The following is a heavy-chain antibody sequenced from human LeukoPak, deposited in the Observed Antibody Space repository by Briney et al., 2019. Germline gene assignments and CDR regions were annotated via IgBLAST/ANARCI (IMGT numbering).Heavy chain of an antibody. D-gene: IGHD3-10*01. CDR2: IYSGGST. J-gene: IGHJ4*02. CDR1: GFTVSSNF. V-gene: IGHV3-53*01. Sequence: PGGSLRLSCAASGFTVSSNFMSWVRQAPGKGLEWASVIYSGGSTYYADSVKGRFTISRDNSKNTLYLQMDSLRAEDTAVYYCARSVVTMVRGVYYFDYWGQGTLVTVSS. CDR3: ARSVVTMVRGVYYFDY.